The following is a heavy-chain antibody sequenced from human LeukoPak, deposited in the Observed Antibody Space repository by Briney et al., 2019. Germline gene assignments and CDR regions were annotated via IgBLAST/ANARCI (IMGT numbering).Heavy chain of an antibody. V-gene: IGHV1-18*01. CDR2: ISAYNGNT. CDR3: AIGTSP. J-gene: IGHJ5*02. CDR1: GLTLFISG. Sequence: ASVKVSCKASGLTLFISGMPCVRHAPGQGLEWMGWISAYNGNTNYAQKLQGRVTMTTDTSTRTAYMQLRSLRSDDTALYYRAIGTSPWGQGTLVTVSS.